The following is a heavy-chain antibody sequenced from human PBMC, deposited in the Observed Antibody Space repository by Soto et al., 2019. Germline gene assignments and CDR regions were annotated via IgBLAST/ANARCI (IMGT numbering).Heavy chain of an antibody. V-gene: IGHV4-34*01. CDR3: ARVRDYYDSSGYFDY. CDR1: GGSFSGYY. Sequence: SETLSLTCAVYGGSFSGYYWSWIRQPPGKGLEWIGEINHSGSTNYNPSLQSRVTISVDTSKNQFSLKLSSVTAADTAVYYCARVRDYYDSSGYFDYWGQGTMVTVSS. J-gene: IGHJ4*02. D-gene: IGHD3-22*01. CDR2: INHSGST.